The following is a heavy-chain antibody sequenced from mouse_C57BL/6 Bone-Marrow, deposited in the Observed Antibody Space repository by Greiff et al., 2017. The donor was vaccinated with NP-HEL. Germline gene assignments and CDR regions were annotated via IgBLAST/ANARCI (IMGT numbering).Heavy chain of an antibody. CDR1: GFTFSDYY. CDR3: ARGTGKHWYFDV. CDR2: ISNGGGST. J-gene: IGHJ1*03. V-gene: IGHV5-12*01. Sequence: EVKLVESGGGLVQPGGSLKLSCAASGFTFSDYYMYWVRQTPEKRLEWVAYISNGGGSTYYPDTVKGRFTISRDNAKNTLYLQMSRLKSEDTAMYYCARGTGKHWYFDVWGTGTTVTVSS. D-gene: IGHD4-1*01.